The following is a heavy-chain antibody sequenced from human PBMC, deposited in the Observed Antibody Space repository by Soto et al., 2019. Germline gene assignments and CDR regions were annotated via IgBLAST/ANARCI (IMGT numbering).Heavy chain of an antibody. CDR2: ISSSGSTI. Sequence: VQLVESGGGLVQPGGSLRLSCAASGFTFSDYYMSWIRQAPGKGLEWASYISSSGSTIYYADSVKGRFTVSRDNAKNSLYLQMNSLRAEDTAVYYCARLPSYSSSLYFDYWGQGTLVTVSS. CDR3: ARLPSYSSSLYFDY. CDR1: GFTFSDYY. J-gene: IGHJ4*02. D-gene: IGHD6-6*01. V-gene: IGHV3-11*01.